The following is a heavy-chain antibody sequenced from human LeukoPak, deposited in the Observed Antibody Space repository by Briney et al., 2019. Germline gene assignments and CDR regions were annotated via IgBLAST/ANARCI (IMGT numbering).Heavy chain of an antibody. V-gene: IGHV5-51*01. CDR2: IYPGDSDT. D-gene: IGHD6-13*01. J-gene: IGHJ5*02. CDR1: GYSFTSYW. CDR3: ARIRIAAAGSPWFDP. Sequence: GESLKISGKGSGYSFTSYWIGWVRQMPGKGLEWMGIIYPGDSDTRYSPSFQGQVTISADKSISTAYLQWSSLKASDTAMYYCARIRIAAAGSPWFDPWGQGTLVTVSS.